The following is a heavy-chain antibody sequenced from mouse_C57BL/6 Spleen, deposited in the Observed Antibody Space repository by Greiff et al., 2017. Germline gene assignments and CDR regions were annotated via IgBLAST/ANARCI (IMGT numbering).Heavy chain of an antibody. Sequence: VQVVESGAELARPGASVKLSCKASGYIFTSYGISWVKQRTGQGLEWIGEIYPRSGNTYYNEKFKGKATLTADKSSSTAYMELRSLTSEDSAVYFCASGIYYGYDGSSCDYWGQGTTLTVSS. CDR1: GYIFTSYG. CDR2: IYPRSGNT. CDR3: ASGIYYGYDGSSCDY. J-gene: IGHJ2*01. D-gene: IGHD2-2*01. V-gene: IGHV1-81*01.